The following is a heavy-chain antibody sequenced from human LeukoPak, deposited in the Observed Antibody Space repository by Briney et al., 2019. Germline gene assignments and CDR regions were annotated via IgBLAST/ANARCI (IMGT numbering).Heavy chain of an antibody. CDR2: ISSSSSYT. CDR1: GFTFSDYY. CDR3: ARDLVGATGDY. J-gene: IGHJ4*02. D-gene: IGHD1-26*01. V-gene: IGHV3-11*06. Sequence: GGSLRLSCAASGFTFSDYYMSWIRQAPGKGLEWVSCISSSSSYTNYADSVKGRFTISRDNAKNSLYLQMDSLRAEDTAVYYCARDLVGATGDYWGQGTLVTVSS.